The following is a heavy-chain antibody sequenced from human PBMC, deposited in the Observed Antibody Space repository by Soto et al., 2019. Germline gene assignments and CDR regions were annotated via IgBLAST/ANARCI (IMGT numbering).Heavy chain of an antibody. CDR3: AKDFDDFWSGYYKGYYYYYMDV. CDR1: GFTFSSYA. D-gene: IGHD3-3*01. J-gene: IGHJ6*03. CDR2: ISGSGGST. Sequence: GGSLRLSCAASGFTFSSYAMSWVRQAPGKGLEWVSAISGSGGSTYYADSVKGRFTISRDNSKNTLYLQMNSLRAEDTAVYYCAKDFDDFWSGYYKGYYYYYMDVWGKGTTVTVSS. V-gene: IGHV3-23*01.